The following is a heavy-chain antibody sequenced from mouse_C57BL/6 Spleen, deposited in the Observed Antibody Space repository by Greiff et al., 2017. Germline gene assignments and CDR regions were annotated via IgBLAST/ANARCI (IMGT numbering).Heavy chain of an antibody. CDR1: GFTFSDYY. Sequence: EVHLVESEGGLVQPGSSMKLSCTASGFTFSDYYMAWVRQVPEKGLEWVANIKYDGSSLDYLDSLKSRFIISRDNAKNILYLQMSSLKSEDTATYYCARGDSFYFDYWGQGTTLTVSS. CDR3: ARGDSFYFDY. D-gene: IGHD3-2*01. V-gene: IGHV5-16*01. CDR2: IKYDGSSL. J-gene: IGHJ2*01.